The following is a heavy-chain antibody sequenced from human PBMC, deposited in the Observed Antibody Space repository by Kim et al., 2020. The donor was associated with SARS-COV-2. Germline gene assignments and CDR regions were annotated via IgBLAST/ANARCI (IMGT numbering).Heavy chain of an antibody. V-gene: IGHV4-34*01. Sequence: LKSRVTISVDTSKNQCSLKLSSVTAADTAVYYCARDSERGEGYYYGMDVWGQGTTVTVSS. J-gene: IGHJ6*02. D-gene: IGHD4-17*01. CDR3: ARDSERGEGYYYGMDV.